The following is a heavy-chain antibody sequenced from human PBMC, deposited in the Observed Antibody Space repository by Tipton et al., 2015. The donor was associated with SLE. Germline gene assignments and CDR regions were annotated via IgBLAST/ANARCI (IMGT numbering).Heavy chain of an antibody. Sequence: SLRLSCVGSGFTFNKYGIHWVRQAPGKGLEWVAFIRYDGGKTYYADSVKGRFIISRDDSKNTLFLQRNSLRGDDTAVYYCVRDEDRLDFWGQGTTVTCSS. CDR1: GFTFNKYG. V-gene: IGHV3-30*02. CDR3: VRDEDRLDF. J-gene: IGHJ6*02. CDR2: IRYDGGKT.